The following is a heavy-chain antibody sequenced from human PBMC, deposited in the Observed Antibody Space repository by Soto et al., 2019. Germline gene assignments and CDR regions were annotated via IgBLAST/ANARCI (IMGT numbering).Heavy chain of an antibody. CDR1: GFTFDDYA. D-gene: IGHD6-13*01. J-gene: IGHJ5*02. V-gene: IGHV3-43*02. CDR2: ISGDGGST. CDR3: AKDIRNSEAAADNWFDP. Sequence: GGSLRLSCAASGFTFDDYAMHWVRQAPGKGLEWVSLISGDGGSTYYADSVKGRFTISRDNSKNSLYLQMNNLRTEDTALYYCAKDIRNSEAAADNWFDPWGQGTLVTVSS.